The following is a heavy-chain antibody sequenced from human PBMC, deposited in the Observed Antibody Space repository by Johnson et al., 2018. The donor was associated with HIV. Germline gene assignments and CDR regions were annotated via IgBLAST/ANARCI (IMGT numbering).Heavy chain of an antibody. D-gene: IGHD1-7*01. V-gene: IGHV3-20*04. CDR3: ARASRTSEYAFDI. Sequence: VQLVESGGGLVQPGGSLRLSCAASGFTFSSYAMSWVRQAPGKGLEWVSGINWNGGSTGYADSVKGRFTISRDNAKNSLYLPIISLRAEDTAVSYCARASRTSEYAFDIWGQGTMVTVSS. J-gene: IGHJ3*02. CDR1: GFTFSSYA. CDR2: INWNGGST.